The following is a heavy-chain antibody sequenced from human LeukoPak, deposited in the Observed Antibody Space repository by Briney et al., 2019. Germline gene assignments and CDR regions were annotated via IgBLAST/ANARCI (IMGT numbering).Heavy chain of an antibody. J-gene: IGHJ4*02. D-gene: IGHD3-22*01. V-gene: IGHV4-39*01. CDR1: GGSISSSSYY. CDR3: ARLAPSNYHGGSGYLDY. Sequence: SETLSLTCTVSGGSISSSSYYWDWIRQPPGKGLEWIGNIYYSGSTNLNSSLKSRVTISVDTSKNQFSLKLSSVTAADTAVYYCARLAPSNYHGGSGYLDYWGQGTLVTVSS. CDR2: IYYSGST.